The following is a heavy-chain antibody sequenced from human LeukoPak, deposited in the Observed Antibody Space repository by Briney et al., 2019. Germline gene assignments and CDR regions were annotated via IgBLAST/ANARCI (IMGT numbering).Heavy chain of an antibody. Sequence: PGGSLRLSCAASGFTFSSYAMSWVRQAPGKGLEWVSVIYSGGSTYYADSVKGRFTISRDNSKNTLYLQMNSLRAEDTAVYYCARGFGPVAATPPGWGQGTLVTVSS. J-gene: IGHJ4*02. D-gene: IGHD2-15*01. CDR2: IYSGGST. V-gene: IGHV3-53*01. CDR1: GFTFSSYA. CDR3: ARGFGPVAATPPG.